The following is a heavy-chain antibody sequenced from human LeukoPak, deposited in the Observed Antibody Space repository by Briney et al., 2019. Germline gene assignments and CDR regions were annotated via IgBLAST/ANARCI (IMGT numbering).Heavy chain of an antibody. CDR1: GFTFSSYA. Sequence: GGSLRLSCAASGFTFSSYAMSWVRQAPGKGLEWVSAISGSGGSTYYADSVKGRFTISRDNSKNTLYLQMNSLRAEDTAVYYCAKDQDWNYEGVNWFDPWGQGTLVTVSS. D-gene: IGHD1-7*01. V-gene: IGHV3-23*01. J-gene: IGHJ5*02. CDR3: AKDQDWNYEGVNWFDP. CDR2: ISGSGGST.